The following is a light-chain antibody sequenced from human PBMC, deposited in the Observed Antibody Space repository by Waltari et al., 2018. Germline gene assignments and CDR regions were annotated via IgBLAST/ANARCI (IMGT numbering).Light chain of an antibody. J-gene: IGLJ2*01. Sequence: QSVLTQPPSASGTPGPRVTISCSGSSSNIGSNTVNWYQQLPGTAPKRLIYINNQRPSGVPDRCSGSKSGTSAYLAISGLQSEDEADYYCAAWDDSLNGVVFGGGTKLTVL. V-gene: IGLV1-44*01. CDR2: INN. CDR1: SSNIGSNT. CDR3: AAWDDSLNGVV.